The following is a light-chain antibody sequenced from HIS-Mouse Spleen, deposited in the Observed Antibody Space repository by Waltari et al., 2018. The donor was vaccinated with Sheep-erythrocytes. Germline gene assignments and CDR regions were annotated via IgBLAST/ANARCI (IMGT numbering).Light chain of an antibody. J-gene: IGLJ3*02. CDR2: EGS. CDR3: CSYAGSSTPWV. V-gene: IGLV2-23*01. CDR1: SSDVGGYNL. Sequence: QSALTQPPSASGSPGQSVTISCTGTSSDVGGYNLVSWYQQHPGKAPKPMIYEGSKRPSGVSNRFSGSKSGNTASLTISGLQAEDEADYYCCSYAGSSTPWVFGGGTKLTVL.